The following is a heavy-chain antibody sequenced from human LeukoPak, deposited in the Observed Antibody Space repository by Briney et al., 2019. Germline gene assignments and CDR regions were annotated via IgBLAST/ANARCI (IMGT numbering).Heavy chain of an antibody. CDR3: ASPLGSGDAFDI. CDR1: GFTFSNYG. Sequence: GGSLRLSCALSGFTFSNYGMHWVRQPPGKGLEWVAFISYDGTNKYYADSVKGRVTISRDNSKRTLYLQMNSLRAEDTAVYYCASPLGSGDAFDIWGQGTMVTVSS. J-gene: IGHJ3*02. V-gene: IGHV3-30*03. D-gene: IGHD3-10*01. CDR2: ISYDGTNK.